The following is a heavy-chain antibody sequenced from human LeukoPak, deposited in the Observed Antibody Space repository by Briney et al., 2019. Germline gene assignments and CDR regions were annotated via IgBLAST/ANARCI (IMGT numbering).Heavy chain of an antibody. CDR2: IYYSGST. CDR1: GGSIGSSSYY. CDR3: ARDLYPDPRYNWFDP. J-gene: IGHJ5*02. V-gene: IGHV4-39*02. D-gene: IGHD2-2*02. Sequence: TSETLSLTCTVSGGSIGSSSYYWGWIRQPPGKGLEWIGSIYYSGSTYYNPSLKSRVTISVDTSKNQFSLKLSSVTAADTAVYYCARDLYPDPRYNWFDPWGQGTLVTVSS.